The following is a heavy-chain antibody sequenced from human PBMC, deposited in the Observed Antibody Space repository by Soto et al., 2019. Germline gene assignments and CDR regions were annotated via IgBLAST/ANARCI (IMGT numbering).Heavy chain of an antibody. CDR2: IYYSGST. V-gene: IGHV4-39*01. Sequence: SETLSLACTVSGGSISSISYYWGWLRQPPGKGLAWIGSIYYSGSTYYNPSLKSRVTISVDTSKNQFSLKLSSVTAADTAVYYCARRGSSGWYDFDSWGQGILVTVSS. D-gene: IGHD6-19*01. CDR3: ARRGSSGWYDFDS. J-gene: IGHJ4*02. CDR1: GGSISSISYY.